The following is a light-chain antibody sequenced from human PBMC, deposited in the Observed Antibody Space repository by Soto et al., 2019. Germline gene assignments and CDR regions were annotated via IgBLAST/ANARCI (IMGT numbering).Light chain of an antibody. V-gene: IGKV3D-15*01. J-gene: IGKJ2*01. Sequence: EIVMTQSPGTLSVSPGERATLSCRASQTISTSLAWYQQKPGQAPRLLIYDASARATGIPSRFSGSGSGTEFTLTISGLQSDDFAVYYCQQYSNWRYTFGQGTRLEIK. CDR1: QTISTS. CDR3: QQYSNWRYT. CDR2: DAS.